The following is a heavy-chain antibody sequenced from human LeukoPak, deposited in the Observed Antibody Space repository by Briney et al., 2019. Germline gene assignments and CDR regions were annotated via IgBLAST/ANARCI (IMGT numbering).Heavy chain of an antibody. CDR3: ARRLAGTEDY. CDR1: GGSISSSSYY. Sequence: PSETLSLTCTVSGGSISSSSYYWGWIRQPPGKGLEWIGSIYYSGSTYYNPPLKSRVTISVDTSKNQFSLKLSSVTAADTAVYYCARRLAGTEDYWGQGTLVTVSS. D-gene: IGHD6-13*01. V-gene: IGHV4-39*01. J-gene: IGHJ4*02. CDR2: IYYSGST.